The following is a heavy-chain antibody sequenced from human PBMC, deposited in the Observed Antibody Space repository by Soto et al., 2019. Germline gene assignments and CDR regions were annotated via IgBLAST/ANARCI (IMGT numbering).Heavy chain of an antibody. J-gene: IGHJ4*02. V-gene: IGHV2-70*11. CDR1: GFSLTTSGMC. Sequence: SGPTLVNPTQTLTLTCTFSGFSLTTSGMCVSWIRQPPGKALEWLARIDWDDDTYYSTSLRTRLTLSKDTSTNQVVLTMTDIDPVDTATYYCARLRRDSSGYYILDYWGQGALVTVSS. D-gene: IGHD3-22*01. CDR2: IDWDDDT. CDR3: ARLRRDSSGYYILDY.